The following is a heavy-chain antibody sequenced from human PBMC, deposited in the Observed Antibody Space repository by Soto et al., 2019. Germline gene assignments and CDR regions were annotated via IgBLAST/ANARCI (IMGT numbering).Heavy chain of an antibody. V-gene: IGHV4-61*08. CDR3: TRGRAYCGSYGAS. CDR1: GDSVDNFGSY. J-gene: IGHJ5*02. Sequence: QVQLQESGPGLVKPSETLSLTCSVSGDSVDNFGSYWSWIRQPPGKGLEWIGYISYSGGTAYNPSLKSRVSIFVDPSKNEFSLRLTSVTAADTAFFYCTRGRAYCGSYGASWGQGTLVTVSA. CDR2: ISYSGGT. D-gene: IGHD4-17*01.